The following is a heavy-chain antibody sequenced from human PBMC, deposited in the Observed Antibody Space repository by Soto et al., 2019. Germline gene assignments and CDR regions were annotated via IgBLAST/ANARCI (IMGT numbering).Heavy chain of an antibody. CDR1: GFTLNNYA. Sequence: GGSLRLSCAASGFTLNNYAMNWVRQAPGKGLEWVSAIRNSGGFTYYADSVKGRFTISRDNSKNTLYLHMNSLRAEDTALYYCAKDYLETKGPHFFDYWGQGTLVTVSS. CDR3: AKDYLETKGPHFFDY. V-gene: IGHV3-23*01. CDR2: IRNSGGFT. J-gene: IGHJ4*02.